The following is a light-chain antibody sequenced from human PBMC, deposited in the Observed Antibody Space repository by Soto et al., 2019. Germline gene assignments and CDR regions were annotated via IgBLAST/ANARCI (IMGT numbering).Light chain of an antibody. CDR1: LSISSW. CDR3: QHYSSYSEA. V-gene: IGKV1-5*01. J-gene: IGKJ1*01. Sequence: DIQITQSPSTLSASVGDRVTLTCRSILSISSWLAWYQQKPGKAPKLLIYDASSLESGVPSRFSGSGSGTEFTLTISSLQPDDFATYYCQHYSSYSEAFGQGTKVDI. CDR2: DAS.